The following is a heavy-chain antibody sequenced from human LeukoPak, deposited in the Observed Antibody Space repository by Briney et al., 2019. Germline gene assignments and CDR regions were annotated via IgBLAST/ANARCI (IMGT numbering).Heavy chain of an antibody. D-gene: IGHD2-21*01. J-gene: IGHJ3*02. V-gene: IGHV3-23*01. CDR1: GFTFSSYT. CDR3: AKGLPYCGGDCQYETDAFDI. CDR2: ISGSGVGT. Sequence: GGSLRLSCAASGFTFSSYTMNWVRQAPGKGLEWVSAISGSGVGTYYADSVKGRFTISRDNSWNTLYLQMSSLRAEDTAVYYCAKGLPYCGGDCQYETDAFDIWGQGTMVTVSS.